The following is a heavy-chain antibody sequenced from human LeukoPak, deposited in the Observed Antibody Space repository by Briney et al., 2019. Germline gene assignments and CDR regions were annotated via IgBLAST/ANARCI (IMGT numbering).Heavy chain of an antibody. CDR2: INHSGST. V-gene: IGHV4-34*01. J-gene: IGHJ5*02. CDR3: ARDVRDIVVVVAATPVWFDP. D-gene: IGHD2-15*01. Sequence: SETLSLTCAVYGGSFSGYYWSWIRQPPGKGLEWIGEINHSGSTNYNPSLKSRVTISVDTSKNQFSLKLSSVTAADTAVYYCARDVRDIVVVVAATPVWFDPWGQGTLVTVSS. CDR1: GGSFSGYY.